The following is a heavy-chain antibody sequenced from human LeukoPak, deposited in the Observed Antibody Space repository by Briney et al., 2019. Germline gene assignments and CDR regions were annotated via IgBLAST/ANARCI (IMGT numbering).Heavy chain of an antibody. V-gene: IGHV3-21*01. Sequence: GGSLRLSCAASGFTFSSYSMNWVRQAPGKGLEWVSSISSSSSYIYYADSVKGRFTISRDNAKNLLYLQMNSLRAEDTAVYYCATNAEYSSSSHFDYWGQGTLVSVSS. J-gene: IGHJ4*02. D-gene: IGHD6-6*01. CDR1: GFTFSSYS. CDR3: ATNAEYSSSSHFDY. CDR2: ISSSSSYI.